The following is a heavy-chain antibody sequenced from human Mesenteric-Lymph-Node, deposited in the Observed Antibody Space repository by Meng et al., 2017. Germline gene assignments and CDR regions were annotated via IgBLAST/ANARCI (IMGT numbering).Heavy chain of an antibody. J-gene: IGHJ2*01. CDR3: ARGQKGYFDL. V-gene: IGHV4-30-4*01. CDR1: GGSISSSNYY. CDR2: IYNSGST. Sequence: QVQLQEPGPGLVKPSGTLSLTCAVSGGSISSSNYYWSWIRQPPGKGLEWSGHIYNSGSTYYNPSLKSRITISVDTSKNQFSLKLSSVTAADTAVYYCARGQKGYFDLWGRGTLVTVSS.